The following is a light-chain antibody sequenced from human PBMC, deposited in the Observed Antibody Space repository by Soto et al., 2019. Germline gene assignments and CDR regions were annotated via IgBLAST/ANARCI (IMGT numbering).Light chain of an antibody. CDR3: QQYGSSPRT. CDR1: QSISDT. J-gene: IGKJ1*01. Sequence: ERVMTQSPATLSVSPGGRATLSCRASQSISDTLAWYQQKPGQAPRLLIYGASTRATGIPERFSGSGSGTDFTLTISRLEPEDFAVYYCQQYGSSPRTFGQGTKVDI. V-gene: IGKV3-20*01. CDR2: GAS.